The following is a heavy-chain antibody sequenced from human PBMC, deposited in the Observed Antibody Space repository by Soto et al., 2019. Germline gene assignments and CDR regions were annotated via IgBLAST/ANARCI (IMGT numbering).Heavy chain of an antibody. V-gene: IGHV1-69*01. J-gene: IGHJ6*02. D-gene: IGHD3-10*01. Sequence: QVQLVQSGAVVKKPGSSVKVSCKASGGTFSSYAISWVRQAPGQGLEWMGGIITVFGTANYAQKFQGRVTITADESTSTAYMELSSLRSEDTAVYYWARKLALNRYYDGSGDPYGMDVWGQGTTVTVSS. CDR3: ARKLALNRYYDGSGDPYGMDV. CDR1: GGTFSSYA. CDR2: IITVFGTA.